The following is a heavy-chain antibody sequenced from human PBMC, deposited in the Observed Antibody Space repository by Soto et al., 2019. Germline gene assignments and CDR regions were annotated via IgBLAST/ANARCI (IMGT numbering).Heavy chain of an antibody. Sequence: QVQLVESGGGVVQPGRSLRLSCAASGFTFSSYGMHWVRQAPGKGLEWVAVISYDGSNKYYADSVKGRFTISRDNSKNPLYLQMNSLRAEDTAVYYCAKGTFPGIAAAGTIYYGMDVWGQGTTVTVSS. CDR2: ISYDGSNK. CDR3: AKGTFPGIAAAGTIYYGMDV. V-gene: IGHV3-30*18. D-gene: IGHD6-13*01. J-gene: IGHJ6*02. CDR1: GFTFSSYG.